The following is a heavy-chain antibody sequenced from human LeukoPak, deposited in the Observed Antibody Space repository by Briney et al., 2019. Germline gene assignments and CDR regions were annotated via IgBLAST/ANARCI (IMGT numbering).Heavy chain of an antibody. J-gene: IGHJ4*02. V-gene: IGHV1-2*02. CDR2: INPNSGGT. D-gene: IGHD6-13*01. Sequence: SVKVSCKASGYTFTDYYMHWVRQAPGQGLEWMGWINPNSGGTNYAQKFQGRVTMTRDTSISTAYMELSRLTSDDTAVFYCARIGYRAPYSIDYWGQGTLVTVSS. CDR1: GYTFTDYY. CDR3: ARIGYRAPYSIDY.